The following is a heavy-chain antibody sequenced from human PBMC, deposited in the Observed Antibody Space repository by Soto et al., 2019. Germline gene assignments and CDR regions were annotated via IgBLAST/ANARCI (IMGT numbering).Heavy chain of an antibody. J-gene: IGHJ4*02. V-gene: IGHV3-9*01. CDR3: ANLPLYGSGFDC. D-gene: IGHD3-10*01. CDR2: ISWNGAAT. CDR1: GFTFDDYA. Sequence: EVQLVESGGGLVQPGGSLRLSCAASGFTFDDYAIHWVRQAPGKGLEWVSGISWNGAATGYMNSVKGRFSTSRDNTKNTLYLPMNSLRSEDTAVYYCANLPLYGSGFDCWGQGTLVTVSS.